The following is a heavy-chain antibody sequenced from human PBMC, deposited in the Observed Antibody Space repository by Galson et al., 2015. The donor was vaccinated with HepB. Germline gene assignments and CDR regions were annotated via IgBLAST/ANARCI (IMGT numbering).Heavy chain of an antibody. D-gene: IGHD2-2*01. J-gene: IGHJ6*02. V-gene: IGHV1-3*01. CDR2: INAGNGNT. CDR3: ARDTSPGYCSSTSCYGPIGVGGMDV. Sequence: SVKVSCKASGYTFTSYAMHWVRQAPGQRLEWMGWINAGNGNTKYSQKFQGRVTITRDTSASTAYMELSSLRSEDTAVYYCARDTSPGYCSSTSCYGPIGVGGMDVWGQGTTITVSS. CDR1: GYTFTSYA.